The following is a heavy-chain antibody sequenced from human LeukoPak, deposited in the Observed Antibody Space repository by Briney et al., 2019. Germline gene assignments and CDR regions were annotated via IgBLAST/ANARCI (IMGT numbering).Heavy chain of an antibody. J-gene: IGHJ4*02. CDR3: AKGELSSAMVHDFDY. Sequence: PGGSLRLSCAASGFTFSSYAMSWVRQAPGKGLEWVSAISGSGGSTYYADSVKGRFTISRDNPKNTLYQQMNSLRAEDTAVYYCAKGELSSAMVHDFDYWGQGTLVTVSS. CDR2: ISGSGGST. CDR1: GFTFSSYA. D-gene: IGHD3-10*01. V-gene: IGHV3-23*01.